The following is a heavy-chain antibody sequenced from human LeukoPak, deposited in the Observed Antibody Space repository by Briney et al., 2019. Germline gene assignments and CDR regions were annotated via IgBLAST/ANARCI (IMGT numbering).Heavy chain of an antibody. V-gene: IGHV1-8*01. CDR1: GYSFTKFY. D-gene: IGHD3-10*01. J-gene: IGHJ6*03. CDR2: MNPNSGNT. CDR3: ARGRERRGESYCMDV. Sequence: ASVKVSCIVSGYSFTKFYTRWVRQAPGQGLEWMGWMNPNSGNTGSAQKLQGRVTMTMNTSISTAYIELSSLRSEDTAVYYRARGRERRGESYCMDVWGRGTTVTVSS.